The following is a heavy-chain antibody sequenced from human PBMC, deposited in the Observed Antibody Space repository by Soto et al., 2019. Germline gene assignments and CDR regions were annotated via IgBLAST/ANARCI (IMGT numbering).Heavy chain of an antibody. CDR2: ISAYNGNT. CDR1: GYTFTSYG. CDR3: ARKDYYDSSGYRRDFDY. D-gene: IGHD3-22*01. V-gene: IGHV1-18*01. Sequence: QVQLVQSGAEVKKPGASVKVSCKASGYTFTSYGISWVRQAPGQGLEWMGWISAYNGNTNYAQKLQGRVTMTTDTSTSTAYTALMSLRSDDTAVYYCARKDYYDSSGYRRDFDYWGQGTMVTVSS. J-gene: IGHJ4*02.